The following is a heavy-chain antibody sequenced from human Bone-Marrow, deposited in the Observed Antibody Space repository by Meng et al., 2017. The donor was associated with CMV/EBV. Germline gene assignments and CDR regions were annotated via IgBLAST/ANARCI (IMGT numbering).Heavy chain of an antibody. J-gene: IGHJ4*02. CDR2: VNPSGGTT. V-gene: IGHV1-46*01. D-gene: IGHD4-11*01. CDR1: GYNFRTFG. Sequence: ASVKVSCKASGYNFRTFGISWVRKAPGQGLEWMGIVNPSGGTTSYAQKFQGRVTMTRDTSTSTVYMELSSLRSEDTAVYYCAREVNIATYSLRFMGYWGQGTLVTVSS. CDR3: AREVNIATYSLRFMGY.